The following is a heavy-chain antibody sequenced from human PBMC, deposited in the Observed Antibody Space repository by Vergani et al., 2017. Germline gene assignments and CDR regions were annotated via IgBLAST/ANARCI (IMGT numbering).Heavy chain of an antibody. CDR1: GGSLSSSNW. D-gene: IGHD3-10*01. V-gene: IGHV4-4*02. CDR2: INHSGST. Sequence: QVQLQESGPGLVKPSGTLSLTCAVSGGSLSSSNWWSWVRQPPGKGLEWIGEINHSGSTNYNPSLKSRVTTSVDTSKNQFSLKLRSVTAADTAVYYCARELXHGSGSYWDYYYYGMDVWGQGTTVTVSS. J-gene: IGHJ6*02. CDR3: ARELXHGSGSYWDYYYYGMDV.